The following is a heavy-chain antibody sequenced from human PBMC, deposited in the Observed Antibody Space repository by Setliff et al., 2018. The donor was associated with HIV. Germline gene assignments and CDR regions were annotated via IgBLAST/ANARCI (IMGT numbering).Heavy chain of an antibody. J-gene: IGHJ6*04. V-gene: IGHV1-69*13. D-gene: IGHD2-15*01. CDR1: GDTFTSHA. CDR3: ARDSRDIVVVIAPEPEPYYYYGMDV. Sequence: ASVKVSCKASGDTFTSHAISWVRQAPGQGLEWMGGIIPIFGAPNYAQKFKGRLTITADESTSTVYMELSSLRSEDTAVYYCARDSRDIVVVIAPEPEPYYYYGMDVWGEGTTVTVSS. CDR2: IIPIFGAP.